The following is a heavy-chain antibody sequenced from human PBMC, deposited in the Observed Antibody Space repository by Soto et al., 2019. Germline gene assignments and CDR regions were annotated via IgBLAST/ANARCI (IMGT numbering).Heavy chain of an antibody. CDR1: GGSISSYY. CDR2: IYYSGST. D-gene: IGHD2-15*01. CDR3: ASTLGYCSGGSCYGFDY. V-gene: IGHV4-59*01. J-gene: IGHJ4*02. Sequence: LSLTCTVSGGSISSYYWSWIRQPPGKGLEWIGYIYYSGSTNYNPSLKSRVTISVDTSKNQFSLKLSSVTAADTAVYYCASTLGYCSGGSCYGFDYWGQGTLVTVSS.